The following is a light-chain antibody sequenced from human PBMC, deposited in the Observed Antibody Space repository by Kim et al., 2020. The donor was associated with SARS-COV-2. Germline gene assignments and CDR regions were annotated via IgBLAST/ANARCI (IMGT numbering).Light chain of an antibody. CDR3: SAWDITISAWV. Sequence: RQSATLTCTGNHRNVTDQGTTGRQKHQGHPPKLLSSRNTTRPSGISERFSASRSGNPASLTITGLQPEDEADYYCSAWDITISAWVFGGGTQLTVL. CDR1: HRNVTDQG. J-gene: IGLJ3*02. CDR2: RNT. V-gene: IGLV10-54*01.